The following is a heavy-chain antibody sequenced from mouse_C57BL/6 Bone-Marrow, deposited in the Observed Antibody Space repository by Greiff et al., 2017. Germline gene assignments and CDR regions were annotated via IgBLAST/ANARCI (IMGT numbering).Heavy chain of an antibody. J-gene: IGHJ4*01. V-gene: IGHV1-4*01. D-gene: IGHD2-1*01. Sequence: VQLQESGAELARPGASVKMSCKASGYTFTSYTMHWVKQRPGQGLEWIGYINPSSGYTKYNQKFKDKATLTADKSSSTAYMQLSSLTSEDSAVYYCASHGNYGVFYAMDYCGQGTSVTVSS. CDR3: ASHGNYGVFYAMDY. CDR1: GYTFTSYT. CDR2: INPSSGYT.